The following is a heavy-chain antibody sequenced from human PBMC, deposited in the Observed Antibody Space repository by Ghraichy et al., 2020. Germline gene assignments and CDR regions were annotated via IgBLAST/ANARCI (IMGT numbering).Heavy chain of an antibody. V-gene: IGHV3-21*01. J-gene: IGHJ4*02. Sequence: GESLNISCAASGFTFSSYSMNWVRQAPGKGLEWVSSISSSSSYIYYADSVKGRFTISRDNAKNSLYLQMNSLRAEDTAVYYCARERAVAGNDYWGQGTLVTVSS. D-gene: IGHD6-19*01. CDR2: ISSSSSYI. CDR1: GFTFSSYS. CDR3: ARERAVAGNDY.